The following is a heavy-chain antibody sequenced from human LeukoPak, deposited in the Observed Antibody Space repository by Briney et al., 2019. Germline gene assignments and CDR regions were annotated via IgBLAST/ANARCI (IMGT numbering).Heavy chain of an antibody. D-gene: IGHD2-15*01. Sequence: SETLSLTCAVYGGSFSGYYWSWIRQPPGKGLEWIGEINHSGSTNYNPSLKSRVTISVDTSKNQFSLKLSSVTAADTAVYYCARGRPRIYYYYMDVWGKGTTVTVPS. V-gene: IGHV4-34*01. CDR2: INHSGST. CDR1: GGSFSGYY. J-gene: IGHJ6*03. CDR3: ARGRPRIYYYYMDV.